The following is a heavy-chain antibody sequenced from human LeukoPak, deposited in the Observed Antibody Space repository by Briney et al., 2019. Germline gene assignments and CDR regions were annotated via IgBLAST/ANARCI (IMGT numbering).Heavy chain of an antibody. Sequence: GGSLRLSCAASGFTFSSYAMSWVRQAPGKGLEWVSAISGSGGNTYYADSVKGRFTISRDNSKNTLYLQMNSLRAEDTAVYYCAKLGSGSYYDYYYYGMDVWGQGTTVTVSS. D-gene: IGHD3-10*01. V-gene: IGHV3-23*01. CDR2: ISGSGGNT. CDR1: GFTFSSYA. CDR3: AKLGSGSYYDYYYYGMDV. J-gene: IGHJ6*02.